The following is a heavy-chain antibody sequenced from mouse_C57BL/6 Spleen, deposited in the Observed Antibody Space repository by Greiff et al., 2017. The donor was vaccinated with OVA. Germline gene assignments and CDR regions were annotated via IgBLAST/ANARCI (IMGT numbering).Heavy chain of an antibody. CDR3: ARGDGYGGGDY. J-gene: IGHJ2*01. D-gene: IGHD2-2*01. CDR1: GYTFTSYW. Sequence: QVQLKQPGAELVKPGASVKLSCKASGYTFTSYWMHWVKQRPGQGLEWIGMIHPNSGSTNYNEKFKSKATLTVDKSSSTAYMQLSSLTSEDSAVYYCARGDGYGGGDYWGQGTTLTVSS. CDR2: IHPNSGST. V-gene: IGHV1-64*01.